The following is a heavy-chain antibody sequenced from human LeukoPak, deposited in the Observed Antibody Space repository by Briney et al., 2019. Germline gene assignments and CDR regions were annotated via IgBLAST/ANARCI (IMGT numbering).Heavy chain of an antibody. CDR3: ARDSIWDKWYFDL. V-gene: IGHV4-59*12. D-gene: IGHD1-26*01. CDR1: GGSINSYY. J-gene: IGHJ2*01. Sequence: SETLSLTCTVSGGSINSYYWSWIRQPPGKGLEWIGYIYYAGGTNYNPSLKSRITISVDTSKNQFSLKLSSVTAADTAVYYCARDSIWDKWYFDLWGRGTLVTVPS. CDR2: IYYAGGT.